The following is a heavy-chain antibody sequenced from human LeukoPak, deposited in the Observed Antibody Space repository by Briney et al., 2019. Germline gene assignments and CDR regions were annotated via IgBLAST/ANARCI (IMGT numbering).Heavy chain of an antibody. Sequence: ASVKVSCKASGYTFTGYYMHWVRQAPGQGLEWMGWINPNSGGTNYAQKFQSRVTMTRDTPISTAYMELSRLRSDDTAVYYCARDLTYDAFDIWGQGTMVTVSS. CDR3: ARDLTYDAFDI. CDR2: INPNSGGT. D-gene: IGHD3-9*01. V-gene: IGHV1-2*02. J-gene: IGHJ3*02. CDR1: GYTFTGYY.